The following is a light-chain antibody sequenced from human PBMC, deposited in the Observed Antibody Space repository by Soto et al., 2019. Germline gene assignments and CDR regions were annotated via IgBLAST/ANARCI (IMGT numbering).Light chain of an antibody. CDR1: QSVSSDY. CDR3: QQYGSSPRLT. CDR2: AAS. V-gene: IGKV3-20*01. J-gene: IGKJ4*01. Sequence: EIVLTQSPGTLSLSPGERATLSCRASQSVSSDYLAWYQQKPGQAPRLLINAASSRATGIPDRFSGSGSGTHFTLTISRLEPEDFAVYYCQQYGSSPRLTFGGGTKVEI.